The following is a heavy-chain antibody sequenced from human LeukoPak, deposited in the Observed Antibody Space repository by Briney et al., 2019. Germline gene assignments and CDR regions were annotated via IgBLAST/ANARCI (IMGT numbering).Heavy chain of an antibody. Sequence: SETLSLTCTVSGGSISSYYWSWIRQPAGKGLEWIGRIYTSGSTNYNPSLKSRVTMSVDTSKNQFPLKLSSVTAADTAVHYCARETVWFGSDYYYYGMDVWGQGTTVTVSS. CDR3: ARETVWFGSDYYYYGMDV. D-gene: IGHD3-10*01. CDR2: IYTSGST. V-gene: IGHV4-4*07. J-gene: IGHJ6*02. CDR1: GGSISSYY.